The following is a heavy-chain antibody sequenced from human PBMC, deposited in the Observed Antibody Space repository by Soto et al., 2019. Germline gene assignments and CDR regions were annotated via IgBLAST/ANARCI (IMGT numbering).Heavy chain of an antibody. V-gene: IGHV3-23*01. CDR3: AKALNSYGFSFDY. D-gene: IGHD5-18*01. CDR1: GFTFSSYA. Sequence: GGSLRLSCAASGFTFSSYAMSWVRQAPGKGLEWVSAISGSGGSTYYADSVKGRFTISRANSKNTLYLQMNSLRAEDTAVYYCAKALNSYGFSFDYWGQGTLVTVSS. CDR2: ISGSGGST. J-gene: IGHJ4*02.